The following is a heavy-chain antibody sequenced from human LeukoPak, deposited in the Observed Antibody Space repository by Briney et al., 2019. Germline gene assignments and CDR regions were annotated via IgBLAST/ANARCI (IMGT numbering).Heavy chain of an antibody. CDR2: IRYEGSNK. V-gene: IGHV3-30*02. D-gene: IGHD2-15*01. Sequence: GGSLRLSCAASGFTFSSYGMHWVRQAPGKGLEWVAFIRYEGSNKYYAESVKGRFTISRDNSRNTLYLQMNTLRAEDTAVYFCAKSPVSSCRGSFCYPFDYWGQGNLVTVSS. J-gene: IGHJ4*02. CDR3: AKSPVSSCRGSFCYPFDY. CDR1: GFTFSSYG.